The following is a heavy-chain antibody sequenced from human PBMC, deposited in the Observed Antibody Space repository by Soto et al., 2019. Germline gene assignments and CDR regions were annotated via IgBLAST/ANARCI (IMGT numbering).Heavy chain of an antibody. CDR2: INHSGST. CDR1: GGSFSGYY. D-gene: IGHD6-13*01. CDR3: ARADYTGYSSSWYELPAEYFQH. V-gene: IGHV4-34*01. Sequence: SETLSLTCAVYGGSFSGYYWSWIRQPPGKGLEWIGEINHSGSTNYNPSLKSRVTISVDTSKNQSSLKLSSVTAADTAVYYCARADYTGYSSSWYELPAEYFQHWGQGTLVTVSS. J-gene: IGHJ1*01.